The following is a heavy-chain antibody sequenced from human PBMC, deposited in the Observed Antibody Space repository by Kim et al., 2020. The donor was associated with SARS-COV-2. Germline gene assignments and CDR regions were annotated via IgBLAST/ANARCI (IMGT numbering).Heavy chain of an antibody. Sequence: GGSLRLSCAASGFTFSSYAMHWVRQAPGKGLEWVAVISYDGSNKYYADSVKGRFTISRDNSKNTLYLQMNSLRAEDTAVYYCAREIWFGELSPLDYWGQGTLVTVSS. D-gene: IGHD3-10*01. V-gene: IGHV3-30*04. CDR1: GFTFSSYA. CDR2: ISYDGSNK. CDR3: AREIWFGELSPLDY. J-gene: IGHJ4*02.